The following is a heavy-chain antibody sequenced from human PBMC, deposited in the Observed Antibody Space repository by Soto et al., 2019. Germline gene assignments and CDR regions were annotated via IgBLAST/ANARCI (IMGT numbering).Heavy chain of an antibody. D-gene: IGHD3-10*02. V-gene: IGHV4-31*03. CDR3: ARVDHRGYFSVLNDF. CDR2: IYDSGNMY. CDR1: GGSITSGGHY. J-gene: IGHJ4*02. Sequence: SATLSLTCTVSGGSITSGGHYWGWIRQYPWKGLEWIGHIYDSGNMYFYKPSLKSRVTISADTSRNQFSLSLSSLTAADTAVYCCARVDHRGYFSVLNDFWCQGILVTVCS.